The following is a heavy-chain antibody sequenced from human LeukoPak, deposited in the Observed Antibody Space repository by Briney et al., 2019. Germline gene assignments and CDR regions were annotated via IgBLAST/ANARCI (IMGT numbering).Heavy chain of an antibody. CDR2: ISAYNGNT. Sequence: ASVKVSCKASGYTFTCYGISWVRQAPGQGLEWMGWISAYNGNTNYAQKLQGRVTMTTDTSTSTAYMELRSLRSDDTAVYYCARDVFSGSYFDYWGQGTLVTVSS. CDR3: ARDVFSGSYFDY. V-gene: IGHV1-18*01. CDR1: GYTFTCYG. D-gene: IGHD1-26*01. J-gene: IGHJ4*02.